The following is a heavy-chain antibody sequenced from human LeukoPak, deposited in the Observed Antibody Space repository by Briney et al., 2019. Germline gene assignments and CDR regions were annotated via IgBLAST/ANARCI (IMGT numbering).Heavy chain of an antibody. CDR1: GFTFSSYW. D-gene: IGHD3-16*02. V-gene: IGHV3-7*01. Sequence: PGGSLRLSCAASGFTFSSYWMSWVRQAPGKGLEWVASIKQDGSEKYYVDSVKGRFTISRDNSKNSLYLQMSSLRAEDTAVYICARGPANRYHLYIDFWGQGTLVTVSS. J-gene: IGHJ4*02. CDR2: IKQDGSEK. CDR3: ARGPANRYHLYIDF.